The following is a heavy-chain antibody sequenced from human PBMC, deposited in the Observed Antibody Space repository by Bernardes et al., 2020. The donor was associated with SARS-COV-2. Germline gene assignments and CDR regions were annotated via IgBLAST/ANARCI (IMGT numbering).Heavy chain of an antibody. CDR1: GGSMNGYY. J-gene: IGHJ4*02. Sequence: SETLSLTCTVSGGSMNGYYWSWIRQPAGKGLEWIGRIYSRGSTNYNPSLKSRVTMSVDTSKNQFSLKLSSVTAADTAVYYCATEGYSSAWYEVYYFDYWGQGSLVTVSS. D-gene: IGHD6-19*01. V-gene: IGHV4-4*07. CDR2: IYSRGST. CDR3: ATEGYSSAWYEVYYFDY.